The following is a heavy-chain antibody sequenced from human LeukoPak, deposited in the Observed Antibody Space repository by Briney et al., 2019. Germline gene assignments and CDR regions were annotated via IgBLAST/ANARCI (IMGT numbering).Heavy chain of an antibody. CDR3: ARHGWFAYFDY. V-gene: IGHV4-34*01. D-gene: IGHD3-10*01. CDR1: GGSFSGYY. CDR2: INHSGST. J-gene: IGHJ4*02. Sequence: SETLSLTCAVYGGSFSGYYWSWIRQPPGKGLERIGEINHSGSTNYNPSLKSRVTISVDTSKNQFSLKLSSVTAADTAVYYCARHGWFAYFDYWGQGTLVTVSS.